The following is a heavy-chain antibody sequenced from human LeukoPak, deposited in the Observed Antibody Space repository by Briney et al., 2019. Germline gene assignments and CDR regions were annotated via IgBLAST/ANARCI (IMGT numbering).Heavy chain of an antibody. J-gene: IGHJ4*01. Sequence: SETLSLTCAVSIYSISSGYCWGWIRQSPVRGLEWIGTLHHSGITYYNPSLKSRVTISVDTSKNQFSLNLSSVTAADTAVYYCARHVNQLVTDFGPMGYFDYWGHGTLVTVSS. CDR3: ARHVNQLVTDFGPMGYFDY. V-gene: IGHV4-38-2*01. CDR2: LHHSGIT. D-gene: IGHD3-3*01. CDR1: IYSISSGYC.